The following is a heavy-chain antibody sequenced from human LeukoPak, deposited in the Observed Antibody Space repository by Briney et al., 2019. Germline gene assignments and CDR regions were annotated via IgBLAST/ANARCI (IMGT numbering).Heavy chain of an antibody. CDR3: ARRNGYHLDY. CDR1: GFTFSNYD. CDR2: IWYDGSDK. J-gene: IGHJ4*02. Sequence: PGGSLRLSCVASGFTFSNYDMYWVRQAPGKGLEWVAVIWYDGSDKQYTDSVKGRFTISRDNSKYTVYLQMNSLRVEDTAVYYCARRNGYHLDYWGQGILVTVSS. D-gene: IGHD1-1*01. V-gene: IGHV3-33*01.